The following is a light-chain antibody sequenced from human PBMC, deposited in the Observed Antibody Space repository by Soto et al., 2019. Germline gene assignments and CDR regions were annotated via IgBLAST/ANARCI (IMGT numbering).Light chain of an antibody. J-gene: IGLJ2*01. CDR1: SSDVGGYNF. Sequence: QSALTQPASVSGSPGQSITISCTGTSSDVGGYNFVSWYQQHPGKAPRLIIYEVSSRPSGVSYRFSGSKSGNTASLTISGLQAEDEADYYCQSYDSSLSAHVVFGGGTKVTVL. V-gene: IGLV2-14*01. CDR3: QSYDSSLSAHVV. CDR2: EVS.